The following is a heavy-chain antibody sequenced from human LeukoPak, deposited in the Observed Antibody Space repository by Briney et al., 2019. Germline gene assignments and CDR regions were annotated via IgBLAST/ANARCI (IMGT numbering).Heavy chain of an antibody. J-gene: IGHJ4*02. Sequence: GGSLRLSCEASGFTFSDYWIHWVRQAPGKGLVWVSRIKGDGISTNYADSVKGRFTISRDNAKNTVYLQMNSLGAEDSAIYYCARGAWTAYYFDYWGQGTLVTVSS. D-gene: IGHD3/OR15-3a*01. CDR3: ARGAWTAYYFDY. CDR1: GFTFSDYW. V-gene: IGHV3-74*01. CDR2: IKGDGIST.